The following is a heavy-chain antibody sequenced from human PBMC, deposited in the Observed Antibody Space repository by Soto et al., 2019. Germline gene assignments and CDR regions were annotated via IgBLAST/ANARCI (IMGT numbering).Heavy chain of an antibody. Sequence: EVQLLESGGGLVQPGGSLRLSCAASGFTFSSYAMSWVRQAPGKGLEWVSAISGSGGSTYYADSVKGRFTISRDNSKNTLYLQMNSLRAEDTAVYYCAKDRRRQVGAHYYDSSGYFDYWGQGTLVTVSS. CDR2: ISGSGGST. J-gene: IGHJ4*02. CDR1: GFTFSSYA. D-gene: IGHD3-22*01. CDR3: AKDRRRQVGAHYYDSSGYFDY. V-gene: IGHV3-23*01.